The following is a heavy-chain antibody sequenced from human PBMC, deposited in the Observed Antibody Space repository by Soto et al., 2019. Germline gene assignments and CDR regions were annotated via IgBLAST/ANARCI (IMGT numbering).Heavy chain of an antibody. CDR2: IYYSGST. Sequence: QVQLQESGPGLVKPSETLSLTCTVSGGSISSYYWSWIRQPPGKGLEWIGYIYYSGSTNYNPSLQRRVTISVDTSKNQFSLKLTSVTAADTAVYYCARRWGTSFDFWGQGTLVTVSS. CDR1: GGSISSYY. V-gene: IGHV4-59*01. D-gene: IGHD7-27*01. CDR3: ARRWGTSFDF. J-gene: IGHJ4*02.